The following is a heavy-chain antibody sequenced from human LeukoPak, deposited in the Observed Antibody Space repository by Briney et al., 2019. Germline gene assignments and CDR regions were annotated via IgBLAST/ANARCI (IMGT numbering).Heavy chain of an antibody. CDR1: GFTFSSYW. D-gene: IGHD2-2*01. J-gene: IGHJ5*02. V-gene: IGHV3-74*01. CDR3: AKDGVVPAAPNWFDP. CDR2: IDPDGSKI. Sequence: GGSLRLSCAASGFTFSSYWMHWVRQAPGKGLVWVSYIDPDGSKIRDADSVKGRFTISRDNAKNTLYLQMDSLRVEDTAVYYCAKDGVVPAAPNWFDPWGQGTLVTVSS.